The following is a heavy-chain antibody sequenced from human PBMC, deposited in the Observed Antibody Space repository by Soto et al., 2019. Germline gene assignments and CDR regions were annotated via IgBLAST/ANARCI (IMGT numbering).Heavy chain of an antibody. Sequence: ASVKVSCKASGYTFTGYYMHWVRQAPGQGLEWMGWINPNSGGTNYAQKFQGWVTMTRDTSISTAYMELSRLRSDDTAVYYCARGRLRNGIDAFDIWGQGTMVTVS. J-gene: IGHJ3*02. V-gene: IGHV1-2*04. CDR1: GYTFTGYY. CDR2: INPNSGGT. D-gene: IGHD5-12*01. CDR3: ARGRLRNGIDAFDI.